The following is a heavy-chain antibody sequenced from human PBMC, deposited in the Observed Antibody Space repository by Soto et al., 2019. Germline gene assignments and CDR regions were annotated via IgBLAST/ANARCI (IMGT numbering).Heavy chain of an antibody. D-gene: IGHD1-26*01. CDR1: GFTFTGYG. V-gene: IGHV3-33*01. CDR3: VRDGVGTTVYFGYFDF. CDR2: IRNDGSNI. Sequence: QVQLMESGGGVVQPGRSLRLSCAASGFTFTGYGMHWVRQAPGKGLEWVAIIRNDGSNIYYGDAVKGRFTSSRDNSKDTVYLQMNSLRPEDTAVYYCVRDGVGTTVYFGYFDFWGQGTLVTVSS. J-gene: IGHJ4*02.